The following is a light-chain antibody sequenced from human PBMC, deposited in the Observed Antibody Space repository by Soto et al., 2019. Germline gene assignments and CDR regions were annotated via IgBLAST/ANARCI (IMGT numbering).Light chain of an antibody. CDR3: QSYDSSLSGYYV. Sequence: QSVLTQPPSVSGAPGQRDTISCTGSSSNIGADYDVHWYQQLPGTAPKLLIYGNSNRPSGVPDRFSGSKSGTSASLAITGLQAEDEADYYCQSYDSSLSGYYVFGTGTKLTVL. J-gene: IGLJ1*01. CDR1: SSNIGADYD. V-gene: IGLV1-40*01. CDR2: GNS.